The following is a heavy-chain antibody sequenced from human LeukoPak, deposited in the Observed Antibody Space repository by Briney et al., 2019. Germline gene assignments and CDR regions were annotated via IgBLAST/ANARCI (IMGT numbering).Heavy chain of an antibody. CDR3: ARARVYGGMDV. V-gene: IGHV4-59*01. Sequence: PSETLSLTCTVSGGSISSYYWSWIRQPPGKGLEWIGYIYYSGSTNYNPSLKSRVTISVDTSKNQFSLKLSSVTAADTAVYYCARARVYGGMDVWGQGTTVTVSS. D-gene: IGHD4-17*01. CDR1: GGSISSYY. CDR2: IYYSGST. J-gene: IGHJ6*02.